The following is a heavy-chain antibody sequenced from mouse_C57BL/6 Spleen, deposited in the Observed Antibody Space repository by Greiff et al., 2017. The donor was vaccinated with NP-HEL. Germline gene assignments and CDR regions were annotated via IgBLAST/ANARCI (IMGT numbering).Heavy chain of an antibody. V-gene: IGHV1-80*01. CDR2: IYPGDGDT. J-gene: IGHJ4*01. CDR3: ATIYYYGSGAMDY. CDR1: GYAFSSYW. D-gene: IGHD1-1*01. Sequence: QVQLQQSGAELVKPGASVKISCKASGYAFSSYWMNWVKQRPGKGLEWIGQIYPGDGDTNYNGKFKGKATLTADKSSSTAYMQISSLTSEDSAVYFCATIYYYGSGAMDYWGQGTSVTVSS.